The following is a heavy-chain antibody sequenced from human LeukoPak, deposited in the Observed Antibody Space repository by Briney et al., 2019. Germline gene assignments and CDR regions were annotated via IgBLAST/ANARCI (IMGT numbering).Heavy chain of an antibody. CDR1: GFTFSSYS. CDR2: ISSSSYI. Sequence: GGSLRLSRAASGFTFSSYSMNWVRQAPGKGLEWVSSISSSSYIYYADSVKGRFTISRDNAKNSLYLQMNSLRAEDTAVYYCARDLYSNYFYYYGMDVWGQGTTVTVSS. CDR3: ARDLYSNYFYYYGMDV. J-gene: IGHJ6*02. D-gene: IGHD4-4*01. V-gene: IGHV3-21*04.